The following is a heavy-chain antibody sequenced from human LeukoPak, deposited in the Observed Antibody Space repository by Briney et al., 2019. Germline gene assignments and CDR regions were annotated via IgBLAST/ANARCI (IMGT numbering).Heavy chain of an antibody. CDR3: AKSQGSGRDAFDI. CDR1: GFTFSSYS. J-gene: IGHJ3*02. V-gene: IGHV3-21*01. Sequence: KAGGSLRLSCAASGFTFSSYSMNWVRQAPGKGLEWVSSISSSSSYIYCADSVKGRFTISRDNAKNSLYLQMNSLRAEDTAVYYCAKSQGSGRDAFDIWGQGTMVTVSS. CDR2: ISSSSSYI. D-gene: IGHD6-19*01.